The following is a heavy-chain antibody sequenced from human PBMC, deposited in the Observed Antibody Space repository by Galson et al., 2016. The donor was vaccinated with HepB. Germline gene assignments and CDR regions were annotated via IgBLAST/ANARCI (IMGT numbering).Heavy chain of an antibody. CDR3: ERGVGGVPSANFDYGMDV. CDR2: IYRGGFT. CDR1: GFAVSDNY. Sequence: SLRLSCAASGFAVSDNYMSWVRQAPGKGLEWVSVIYRGGFTYYADSVKGRFTISRDNSENTLYLQMNSLRAEDTAVYYCERGVGGVPSANFDYGMDVWGQGATVTVSS. D-gene: IGHD2-2*01. J-gene: IGHJ6*02. V-gene: IGHV3-66*01.